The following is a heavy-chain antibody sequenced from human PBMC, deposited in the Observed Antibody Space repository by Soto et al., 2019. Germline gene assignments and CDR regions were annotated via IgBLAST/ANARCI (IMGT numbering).Heavy chain of an antibody. V-gene: IGHV3-74*01. CDR2: MNTDGNVI. J-gene: IGHJ4*02. CDR1: GFTFSTFW. CDR3: ARDNWGSLEY. D-gene: IGHD7-27*01. Sequence: GGSLRLSCAASGFTFSTFWMSWVRQVPGKGLLWVSHMNTDGNVINYADSVKGRFTISRDNAKNTLYLQMNSLSAEDTAVYYCARDNWGSLEYWGPGTLVTVSS.